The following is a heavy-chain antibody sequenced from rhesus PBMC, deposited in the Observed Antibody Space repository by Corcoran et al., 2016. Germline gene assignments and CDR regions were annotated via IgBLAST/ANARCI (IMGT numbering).Heavy chain of an antibody. CDR2: NSFMGGRT. V-gene: IGHV3S18*01. Sequence: EVQLVESGGGLAKPGGSLRPSGAASGFSFSDYSSHWVRQDPGKGVEWVSGNSFMGGRTYSEEPGKGIITISKENAQNTRYLQMDRLRAEDPAVYYCASPIAAAVWWGQGVLVTVSS. D-gene: IGHD6-25*01. CDR3: ASPIAAAVW. CDR1: GFSFSDYS. J-gene: IGHJ4*01.